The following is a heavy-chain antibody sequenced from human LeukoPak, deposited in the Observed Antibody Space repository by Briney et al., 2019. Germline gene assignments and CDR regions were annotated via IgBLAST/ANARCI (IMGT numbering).Heavy chain of an antibody. V-gene: IGHV3-21*01. CDR2: ISSSSSYI. CDR3: ARGVYGGNFYYFDY. Sequence: GGSLRLSCAASGFTFDDYGMSWVRQAPGKGLEWVSSISSSSSYIYYADSVKGRFTISRDNAKNSLYLQMNSLRAEDTAVYYCARGVYGGNFYYFDYWGQGTLVTVSS. CDR1: GFTFDDYG. D-gene: IGHD4-23*01. J-gene: IGHJ4*02.